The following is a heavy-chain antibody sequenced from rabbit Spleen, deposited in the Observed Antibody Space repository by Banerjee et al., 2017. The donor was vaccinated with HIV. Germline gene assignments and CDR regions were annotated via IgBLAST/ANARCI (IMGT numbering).Heavy chain of an antibody. CDR3: ARDTSSSFSSYGMDL. J-gene: IGHJ6*01. CDR1: GFSFSSSYY. Sequence: QEQLVESGGGLVQPEGSLTLTCTASGFSFSSSYYMCWVRQAPGKGLEWIGCIYTGSSGSTYYASWAKGRFAVSKTSSTTVTLQVTSLTAADTATYFCARDTSSSFSSYGMDLWGQGTLVTVS. D-gene: IGHD1-1*01. CDR2: IYTGSSGST. V-gene: IGHV1S45*01.